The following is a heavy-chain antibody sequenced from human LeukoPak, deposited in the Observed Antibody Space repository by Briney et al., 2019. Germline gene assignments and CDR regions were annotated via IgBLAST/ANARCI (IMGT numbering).Heavy chain of an antibody. D-gene: IGHD1-1*01. CDR2: ISSSSSYI. V-gene: IGHV3-21*01. J-gene: IGHJ4*02. CDR1: GFTFGSYS. CDR3: ARERQLERLAFGKEGSAFDY. Sequence: SGGSLRLSCAASGFTFGSYSMNWVRQAPGKGLEWVSSISSSSSYIYYAASVKGRFTISRDNAKNSLYLQMNRLRAEDTAVYYCARERQLERLAFGKEGSAFDYWGQGTLVTVSS.